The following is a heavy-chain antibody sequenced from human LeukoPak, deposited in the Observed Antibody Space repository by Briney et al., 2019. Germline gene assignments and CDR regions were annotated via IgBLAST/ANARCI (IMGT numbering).Heavy chain of an antibody. J-gene: IGHJ4*02. CDR2: INHSGST. CDR3: ARGPRRIAVAGTFDY. D-gene: IGHD6-19*01. Sequence: PSETLSLTCAVYGGSFSGYYWSWIRQPPGKGLDWIGEINHSGSTNYNPSLKSRVTISVDTSKNQFSLKLSSVTAADTAVYYCARGPRRIAVAGTFDYWGREPWSPSPQ. CDR1: GGSFSGYY. V-gene: IGHV4-34*01.